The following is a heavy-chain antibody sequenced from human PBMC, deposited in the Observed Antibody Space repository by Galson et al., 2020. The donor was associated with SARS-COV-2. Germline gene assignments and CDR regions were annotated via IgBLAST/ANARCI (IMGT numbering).Heavy chain of an antibody. Sequence: GESLKISCAASGFTFSTYAMNWVRQAPGMGLEWVSAIRGTAGGTYYADSVKGRFIIPRDDSKNTLYLQMNSLRAEDTAVYYCAKDRCSTFGCSTPGYYGMDVWGQGTTVTVSS. J-gene: IGHJ6*02. CDR3: AKDRCSTFGCSTPGYYGMDV. CDR1: GFTFSTYA. D-gene: IGHD2-2*01. CDR2: IRGTAGGT. V-gene: IGHV3-23*01.